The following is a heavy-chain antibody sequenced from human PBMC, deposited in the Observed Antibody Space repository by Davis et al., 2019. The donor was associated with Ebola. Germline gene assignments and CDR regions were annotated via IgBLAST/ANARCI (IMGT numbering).Heavy chain of an antibody. Sequence: SVKVSCKASGGTFSSYAISWVRQAPGQGLEWMGGIIPIFGTANYAQKFQGRVTITADESTSTAYMELSSLRSEDTAVYYCARDRGSSPGGGTYYFDYWGQGTLVTVSS. V-gene: IGHV1-69*13. J-gene: IGHJ4*02. D-gene: IGHD2-15*01. CDR1: GGTFSSYA. CDR3: ARDRGSSPGGGTYYFDY. CDR2: IIPIFGTA.